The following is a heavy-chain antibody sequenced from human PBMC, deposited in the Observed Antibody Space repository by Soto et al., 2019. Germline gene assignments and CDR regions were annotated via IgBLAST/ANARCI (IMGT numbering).Heavy chain of an antibody. J-gene: IGHJ5*02. V-gene: IGHV4-34*01. D-gene: IGHD3-3*01. CDR3: ARGIFRFLEWRHGSLLAP. CDR1: GGSFSGYY. Sequence: PSETLSLTCAVYGGSFSGYYWSWIRQPPGKGLEWIGEINHSGSTNYNPSLKSRVTISVDTSKNQFSLKLSSVTAADTAVYYCARGIFRFLEWRHGSLLAPCGQGTLVTVSS. CDR2: INHSGST.